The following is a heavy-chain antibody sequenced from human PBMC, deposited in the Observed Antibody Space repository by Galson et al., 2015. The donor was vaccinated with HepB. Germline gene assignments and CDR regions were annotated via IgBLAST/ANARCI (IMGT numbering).Heavy chain of an antibody. J-gene: IGHJ5*02. CDR2: ISSSSSYI. D-gene: IGHD2-15*01. V-gene: IGHV3-21*01. Sequence: SLRLSCAASGFTFSSYSMNWVRQAPGKGLEWVSSISSSSSYIYYADSVKGRFTISRDNAKNSLYLQMNSLRAEDKAVYYCARDVVVVAAIVPRPSNWFDPWGQGTLVTVSS. CDR3: ARDVVVVAAIVPRPSNWFDP. CDR1: GFTFSSYS.